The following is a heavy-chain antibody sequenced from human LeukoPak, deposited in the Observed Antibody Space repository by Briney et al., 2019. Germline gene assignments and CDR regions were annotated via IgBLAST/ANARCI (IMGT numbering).Heavy chain of an antibody. Sequence: GASVKVSCKASGYTFTSYAINWVRLAPGQGLEWLGWINTYTGNPTYAQGFTGRFVFSLDTSVSTAYLQISSLKAEDTAVYYCARSDYYGSGSYSTYWGQGTLVTVSS. CDR2: INTYTGNP. D-gene: IGHD3-10*01. J-gene: IGHJ4*02. V-gene: IGHV7-4-1*02. CDR3: ARSDYYGSGSYSTY. CDR1: GYTFTSYA.